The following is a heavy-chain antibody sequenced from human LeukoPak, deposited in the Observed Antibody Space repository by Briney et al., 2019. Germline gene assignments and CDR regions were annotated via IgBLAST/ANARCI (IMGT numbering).Heavy chain of an antibody. CDR2: ISSSSSYI. D-gene: IGHD1-26*01. CDR3: AKYLTSGSYYGDALDI. Sequence: GGSLRLSCAASGFTFSSYSMNWVRQAPGKGLEWVSSISSSSSYIYYADSVKGRFTISRDNSKNTLYLQMNSLRAEDMAVYYCAKYLTSGSYYGDALDIWGQGTIVTVSS. J-gene: IGHJ3*02. CDR1: GFTFSSYS. V-gene: IGHV3-21*04.